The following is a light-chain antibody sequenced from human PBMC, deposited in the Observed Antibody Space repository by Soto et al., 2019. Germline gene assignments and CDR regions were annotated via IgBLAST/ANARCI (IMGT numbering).Light chain of an antibody. V-gene: IGKV1-5*01. CDR3: QHYKTYLT. CDR1: QSISTW. Sequence: DIQMTQSPSTLSASVGDRVTITCRASQSISTWLAWYQQKPGKAPKVLIYDASRLESGVASRFSGSGAGTEFTLTSSSLHPDYFVYYYCQHYKTYLTFGPGTKVDIK. CDR2: DAS. J-gene: IGKJ3*01.